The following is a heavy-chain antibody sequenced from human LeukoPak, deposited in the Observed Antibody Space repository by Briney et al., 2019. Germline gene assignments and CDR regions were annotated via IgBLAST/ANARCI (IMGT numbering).Heavy chain of an antibody. CDR3: ARHRGTYYDY. J-gene: IGHJ4*02. CDR2: IKQDGSKT. Sequence: GGSLRLSCAASGFTFSSNSMSWVRQAPGKGLEWVANIKQDGSKTYYVVSVRGRFTISRDNAKNSLYLQMNSLRAEDTAVYYCARHRGTYYDYWGQGTLVTVSS. CDR1: GFTFSSNS. V-gene: IGHV3-7*01. D-gene: IGHD3-16*01.